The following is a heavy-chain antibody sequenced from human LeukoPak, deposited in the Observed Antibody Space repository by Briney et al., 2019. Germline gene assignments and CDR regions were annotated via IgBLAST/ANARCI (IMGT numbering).Heavy chain of an antibody. D-gene: IGHD3-3*01. CDR1: GCSISSYY. J-gene: IGHJ6*03. CDR2: IYTSGST. Sequence: SETLSLTCTVSGCSISSYYWSWIRQPAGKGLEWIGRIYTSGSTNYNPSLKSRVTMSVDTSKKQCSLKMSSVTAADTAVYYCARDGERYYDFWSGYYAGHYYYYYMDVWAKGPRSPSP. CDR3: ARDGERYYDFWSGYYAGHYYYYYMDV. V-gene: IGHV4-4*07.